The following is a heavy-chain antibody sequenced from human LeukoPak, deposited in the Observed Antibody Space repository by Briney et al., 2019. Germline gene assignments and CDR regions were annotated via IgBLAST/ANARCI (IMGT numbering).Heavy chain of an antibody. CDR1: GYTFTSYD. CDR3: ATSNYDFWNGHIDY. J-gene: IGHJ4*02. D-gene: IGHD3-3*01. CDR2: MNPNSGNT. V-gene: IGHV1-8*01. Sequence: GASVKVSCKASGYTFTSYDINWVRQATGQGLEWMGWMNPNSGNTGYAQKLQGRVTMTTDTSTSTAYMELRSLRSDDTAVYYCATSNYDFWNGHIDYWGQGTLVTVSS.